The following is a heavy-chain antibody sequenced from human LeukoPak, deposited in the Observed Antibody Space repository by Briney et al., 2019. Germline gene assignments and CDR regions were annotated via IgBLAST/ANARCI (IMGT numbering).Heavy chain of an antibody. CDR2: IIPIFGTA. D-gene: IGHD3-10*01. V-gene: IGHV1-69*05. Sequence: SVKVSCKASGGTFSSYAISWVRQAPGQGLEWMGGIIPIFGTANYAQKFQGRVTMTRNTSISTAYMELSSLRSEDTAVYYCARGSYRSYWGQGTLVTVSS. CDR3: ARGSYRSY. J-gene: IGHJ1*01. CDR1: GGTFSSYA.